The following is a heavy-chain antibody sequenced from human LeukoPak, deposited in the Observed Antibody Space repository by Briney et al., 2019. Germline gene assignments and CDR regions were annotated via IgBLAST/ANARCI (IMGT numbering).Heavy chain of an antibody. J-gene: IGHJ3*02. CDR3: AHIALSCSGGSWSCHDAFDI. V-gene: IGHV2-5*01. CDR1: GFSLSTSGVG. CDR2: IYWNDDK. Sequence: KESGPTLVKPTQTLTLTCTFSGFSLSTSGVGVGWIRQPPGKALEWLALIYWNDDKRYSPSLKSRLTITKDTSKNQVVLTMTNMDPVDTATYYCAHIALSCSGGSWSCHDAFDIWGQGTMVTVSS. D-gene: IGHD2-15*01.